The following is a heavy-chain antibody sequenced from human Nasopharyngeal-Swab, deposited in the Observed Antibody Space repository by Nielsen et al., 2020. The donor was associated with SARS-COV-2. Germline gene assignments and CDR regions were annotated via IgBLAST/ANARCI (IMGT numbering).Heavy chain of an antibody. CDR1: GFSFRTYW. Sequence: GESLKLSCAASGFSFRTYWMTWVRQAPGKGLEWVANIKQDGSEKYYVDSVKGRFTASRDNPKNLLYLQVNSLRAEDTAVYYCARQGVFVPAYFHQYYMDVWGKGTTVTVSS. CDR3: ARQGVFVPAYFHQYYMDV. J-gene: IGHJ6*03. V-gene: IGHV3-7*03. CDR2: IKQDGSEK. D-gene: IGHD3-16*02.